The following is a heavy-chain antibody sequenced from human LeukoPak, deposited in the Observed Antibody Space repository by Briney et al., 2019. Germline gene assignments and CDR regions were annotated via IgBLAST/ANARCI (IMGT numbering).Heavy chain of an antibody. CDR2: INPNSGGT. D-gene: IGHD5-18*01. CDR1: GYTFTGYY. V-gene: IGHV1-2*02. CDR3: ARGGGYSYGYLRY. Sequence: GASVKVSCKASGYTFTGYYMHWVRQAPGQGLEWMGWINPNSGGTNYAQKLQGRVTMTRDTSISTAYMELSRLRSDDTAVYYCARGGGYSYGYLRYWGQGTLVTVSS. J-gene: IGHJ4*02.